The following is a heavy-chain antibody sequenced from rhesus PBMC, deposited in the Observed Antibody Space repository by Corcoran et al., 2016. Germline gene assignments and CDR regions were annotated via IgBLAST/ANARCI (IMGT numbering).Heavy chain of an antibody. CDR2: IYSSSGNT. CDR1: GGSLRGVYHY. V-gene: IGHV4S12*01. J-gene: IGHJ4*01. Sequence: QLTLQESGPGLVTPLEPLSLTCAVSGGSLRGVYHYWSWIRQPPGKGLEWIGGIYSSSGNTYYNPSLKSRVTISKDTSKNQFSLKLSSVTAADTAVYYCASRPMLRYYFDYWGQGVLVTVSS. D-gene: IGHD3-9*01. CDR3: ASRPMLRYYFDY.